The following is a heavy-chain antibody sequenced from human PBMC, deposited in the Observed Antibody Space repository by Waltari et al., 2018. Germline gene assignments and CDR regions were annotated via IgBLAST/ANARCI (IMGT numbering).Heavy chain of an antibody. CDR2: IIPIVGTA. CDR3: ARQMGDFVVVVAAKENAFDI. Sequence: QVQLVQSGAEVKKPGSSVKVSCKASGGTFSSYAISCVRQAPGQGLEWMGGIIPIVGTANYAQKFQGRVTITADESTSTAYMELSSLRSEDTAVYYCARQMGDFVVVVAAKENAFDIWGQGTMVTVSS. CDR1: GGTFSSYA. V-gene: IGHV1-69*13. D-gene: IGHD2-15*01. J-gene: IGHJ3*02.